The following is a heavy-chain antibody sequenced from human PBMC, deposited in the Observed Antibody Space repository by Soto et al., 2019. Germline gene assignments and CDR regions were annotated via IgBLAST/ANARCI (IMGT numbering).Heavy chain of an antibody. CDR3: VRHELHRGIMITFGGPLGI. V-gene: IGHV4-39*01. CDR2: IDYSGRT. D-gene: IGHD3-16*01. J-gene: IGHJ3*02. CDR1: GDSITSRSYY. Sequence: QMPLQESGPGLVKPSETLSLTCSVSGDSITSRSYYWGWIRQPPGKGLEWIASIDYSGRTYYGPSLNSRFTMSADTSNNKFSLRLTSVTAADTAVYYCVRHELHRGIMITFGGPLGIWGQGTMVTVSS.